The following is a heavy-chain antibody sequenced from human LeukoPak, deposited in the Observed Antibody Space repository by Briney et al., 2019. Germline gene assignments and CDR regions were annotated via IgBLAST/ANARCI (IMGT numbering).Heavy chain of an antibody. Sequence: GGSLRLSCAASGFTFSKAWMTWVRQAPGKGLEWVGRIKAGSGATDYAAPVKGKFTISRDDSKNTLYLQISSLKTEETAVYYCTTDLSFRNVEMSFIRENTFDMWGQGTMVTVSS. D-gene: IGHD5-24*01. CDR2: IKAGSGAT. CDR3: TTDLSFRNVEMSFIRENTFDM. J-gene: IGHJ3*02. CDR1: GFTFSKAW. V-gene: IGHV3-15*01.